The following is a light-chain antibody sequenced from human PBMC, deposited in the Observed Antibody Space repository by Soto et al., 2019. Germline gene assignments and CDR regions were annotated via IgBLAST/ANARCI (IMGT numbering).Light chain of an antibody. CDR1: SGDVGGYNY. J-gene: IGLJ1*01. CDR2: EVS. Sequence: QSALTQPASVSGSPGQSITISCTGTSGDVGGYNYVSWYQQHPGKAPKLMIYEVSNRPSGVSNRFSGSKSGNTASLTISGLQAEDEADYYCSSYTSSSTYVFGTGTKLPS. CDR3: SSYTSSSTYV. V-gene: IGLV2-14*01.